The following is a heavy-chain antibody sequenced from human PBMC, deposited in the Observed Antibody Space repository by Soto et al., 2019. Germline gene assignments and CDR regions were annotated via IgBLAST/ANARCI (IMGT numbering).Heavy chain of an antibody. J-gene: IGHJ3*02. D-gene: IGHD2-2*01. V-gene: IGHV3-21*01. Sequence: EVQLVESGGGLVKPGGSLRLSCAASGFTFSSYSMNWVRQAPGKGLEWVSSISSSSSYIYYADSVKGRFTISRDNAKNSLYLQMNSLRAEDTAVYYCAREFYYCSSTSCLWRNDAFDIWGQGTMVTVSS. CDR3: AREFYYCSSTSCLWRNDAFDI. CDR1: GFTFSSYS. CDR2: ISSSSSYI.